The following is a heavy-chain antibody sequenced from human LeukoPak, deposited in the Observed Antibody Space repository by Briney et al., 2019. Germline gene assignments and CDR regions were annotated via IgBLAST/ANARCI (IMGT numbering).Heavy chain of an antibody. CDR2: INTNTGNP. Sequence: GASVKVSCKASGYTFTSYAMNWVRQAPGQGLEWMGWINTNTGNPTYAQGFTGRFVFSLDTSVSTAYLQISSLKAEDTAVYYCARIRIGQQLDVNWFDPWGQGTLATVSS. CDR1: GYTFTSYA. V-gene: IGHV7-4-1*02. CDR3: ARIRIGQQLDVNWFDP. D-gene: IGHD6-13*01. J-gene: IGHJ5*02.